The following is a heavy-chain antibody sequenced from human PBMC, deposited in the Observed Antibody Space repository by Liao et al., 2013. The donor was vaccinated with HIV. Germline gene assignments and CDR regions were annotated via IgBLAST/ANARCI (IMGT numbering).Heavy chain of an antibody. CDR3: ARDWIRTTIFGVVQSVFDK. Sequence: QVQLQESGPGLVKPSETLSLTCTVSGDSISNDYWSWIRQPAGKGLEWIGRIDSSGNVNYCSSLRSRVTMSIDTYTSQFSLKLSSVTAADTAVYYCARDWIRTTIFGVVQSVFDKWGQGTKVTVSS. V-gene: IGHV4-4*07. CDR1: GDSISNDY. D-gene: IGHD3-3*01. J-gene: IGHJ3*02. CDR2: IDSSGNV.